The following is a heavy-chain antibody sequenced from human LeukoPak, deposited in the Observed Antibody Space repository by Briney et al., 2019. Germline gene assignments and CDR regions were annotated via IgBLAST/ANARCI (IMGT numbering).Heavy chain of an antibody. Sequence: GGSLRLPCAASGFSFTSYAMNWVRQAPGKGLEWVTSISGSGRSTNYADSVKGRFTISRDNFKNTLYLQMNSLRVEDTAVYYCAKDGTSSFEYWGQGTLVTVSS. CDR3: AKDGTSSFEY. CDR2: ISGSGRST. D-gene: IGHD6-6*01. J-gene: IGHJ4*02. CDR1: GFSFTSYA. V-gene: IGHV3-23*01.